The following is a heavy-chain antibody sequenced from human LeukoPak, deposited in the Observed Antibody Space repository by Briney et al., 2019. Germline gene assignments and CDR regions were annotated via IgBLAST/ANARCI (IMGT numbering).Heavy chain of an antibody. CDR2: ISSSGSTI. V-gene: IGHV3-48*03. Sequence: GGSLRLSCAASGFTFSSYEMNWVRQAPGKGLEWVSYISSSGSTIYYAASVKGRFTISRDNAKNSLYLQMNSLRAEDTAVYYCARYVTGYYYYGMDVWGQGTTVTVSS. D-gene: IGHD3-10*02. J-gene: IGHJ6*02. CDR1: GFTFSSYE. CDR3: ARYVTGYYYYGMDV.